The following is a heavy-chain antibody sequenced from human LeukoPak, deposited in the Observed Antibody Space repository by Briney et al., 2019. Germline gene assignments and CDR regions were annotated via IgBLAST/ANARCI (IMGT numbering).Heavy chain of an antibody. J-gene: IGHJ5*02. D-gene: IGHD6-13*01. CDR3: ARVMGAAARVWFDP. Sequence: RPSETLSLTCAVYGGSFSGYHWSWIRQPPGKGLEWIGEINHSGSTNYNPSLKSRVTISVDTSKNQFSLKLSSVTAADTAVYYCARVMGAAARVWFDPWGQGTLVTVSS. CDR1: GGSFSGYH. V-gene: IGHV4-34*01. CDR2: INHSGST.